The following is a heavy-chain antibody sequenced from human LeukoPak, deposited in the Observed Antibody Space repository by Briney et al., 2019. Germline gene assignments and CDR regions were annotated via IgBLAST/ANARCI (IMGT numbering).Heavy chain of an antibody. J-gene: IGHJ4*02. CDR2: INTNTGNP. V-gene: IGHV7-4-1*02. D-gene: IGHD3-3*01. Sequence: AASVKVSCKASGGTFSSYAISWVRQAPGQGLEWMGWINTNTGNPTYAQGFTGRFVFSLDTSVSTAYLQISSLKAEDTAVYYCASTPAPPYYDFWSGYYEYYFDYWGQGTLVTVSS. CDR3: ASTPAPPYYDFWSGYYEYYFDY. CDR1: GGTFSSYA.